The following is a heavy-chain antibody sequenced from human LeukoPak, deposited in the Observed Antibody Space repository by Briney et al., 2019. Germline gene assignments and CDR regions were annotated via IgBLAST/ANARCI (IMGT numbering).Heavy chain of an antibody. CDR3: AKAGGSADYGGNSGNVY. Sequence: GGSLRLSCAASGFTFSSYAMNWVRQAPGKGLEWVSVISGSGDTTFYADSVKGRFTISKDNSKNTLYLQMNNPRAEDTAVYYCAKAGGSADYGGNSGNVYWGQGTLVIVSS. J-gene: IGHJ4*02. CDR2: ISGSGDTT. V-gene: IGHV3-23*01. D-gene: IGHD4-23*01. CDR1: GFTFSSYA.